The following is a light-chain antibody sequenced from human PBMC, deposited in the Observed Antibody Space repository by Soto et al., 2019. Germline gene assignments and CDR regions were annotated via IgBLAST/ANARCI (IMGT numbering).Light chain of an antibody. V-gene: IGKV3-20*01. Sequence: DIVLTQSPGTLSSPPGERATRSGRASQSVTSSYLNWLQQRPGQAPRLLIHGASSRATGIPDRFSGGGSGTDFTLNISRLEPEDLAVDYCQQYGSSSYGCGNGTKLVSK. CDR2: GAS. J-gene: IGKJ2*03. CDR3: QQYGSSSYG. CDR1: QSVTSSY.